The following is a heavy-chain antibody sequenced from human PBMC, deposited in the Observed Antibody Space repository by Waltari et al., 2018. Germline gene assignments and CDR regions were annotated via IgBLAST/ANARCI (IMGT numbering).Heavy chain of an antibody. D-gene: IGHD7-27*01. CDR3: ATDDPGVPPGY. CDR2: LNGDGTSA. CDR1: GFTFSSYW. V-gene: IGHV3-74*01. Sequence: EVQLVESGGGLVQPGGSLRLPCAASGFTFSSYWMHWVRQAPGKGLMWVSRLNGDGTSANYADSVKGRFTISRDNAKNTLYLKMNSLRAEDTAVYYCATDDPGVPPGYWGKGTLVTVSS. J-gene: IGHJ4*02.